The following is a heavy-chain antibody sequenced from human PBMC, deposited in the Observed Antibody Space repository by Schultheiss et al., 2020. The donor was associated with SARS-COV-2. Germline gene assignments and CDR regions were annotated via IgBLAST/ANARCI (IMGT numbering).Heavy chain of an antibody. J-gene: IGHJ5*02. CDR3: ARPKKNSNWFDP. CDR2: INHSGST. Sequence: SETLSLTCAVYGGSFSGYYWSWIRQPPGKGLEWIGEINHSGSTNYNPSLKSRVTISVDTSKNQFSLKLSSVTAADTAVYYCARPKKNSNWFDPWGQGTLVTVSS. CDR1: GGSFSGYY. V-gene: IGHV4-34*01. D-gene: IGHD1-7*01.